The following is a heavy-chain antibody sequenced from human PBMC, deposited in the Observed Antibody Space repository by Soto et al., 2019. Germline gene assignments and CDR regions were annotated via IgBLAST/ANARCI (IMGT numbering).Heavy chain of an antibody. Sequence: GGSLRLSCAASGFTFSSYAMSWVRQAPGKGLEWVSAISGSGGSTYYADSVKGRFTISRDNSKNTLYLQMNSLRAEDTAVYYCAKSFYYESSGYYMPNYFDYWGQGTLVTVSS. D-gene: IGHD3-22*01. CDR2: ISGSGGST. J-gene: IGHJ4*02. V-gene: IGHV3-23*01. CDR1: GFTFSSYA. CDR3: AKSFYYESSGYYMPNYFDY.